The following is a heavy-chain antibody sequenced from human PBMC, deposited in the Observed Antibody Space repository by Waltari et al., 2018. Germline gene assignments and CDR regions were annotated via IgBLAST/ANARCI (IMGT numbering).Heavy chain of an antibody. CDR2: INHSGST. V-gene: IGHV4-34*01. Sequence: QVQLQQWGAGLLKPSETLSLTCAVYGGSFSGYYWSWIRQPPGKGLEWIGEINHSGSTNYNPSLKSRVTISVDTSKNQFSLKLSSVTAADTAVYYCARDHQYYDFWSGYPQGWFDPWGQGTLVTVSS. D-gene: IGHD3-3*01. CDR1: GGSFSGYY. J-gene: IGHJ5*02. CDR3: ARDHQYYDFWSGYPQGWFDP.